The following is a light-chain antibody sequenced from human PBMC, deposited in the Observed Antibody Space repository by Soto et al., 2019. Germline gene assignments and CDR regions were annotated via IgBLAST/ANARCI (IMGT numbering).Light chain of an antibody. J-gene: IGLJ2*01. CDR2: GNS. Sequence: QSVLTQPPSVSGAPGQRVTISCTGSSSNIGAGYDVHWYQQLPGTAPKLLIYGNSNRPSGVPDRFSGSKSGTSASLAITGLQAEVEADYYCQSYDSSLSSVFGGGTKLTVL. V-gene: IGLV1-40*01. CDR1: SSNIGAGYD. CDR3: QSYDSSLSSV.